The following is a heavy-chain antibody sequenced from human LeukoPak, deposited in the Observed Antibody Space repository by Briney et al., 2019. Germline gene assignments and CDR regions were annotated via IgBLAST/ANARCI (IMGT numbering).Heavy chain of an antibody. CDR1: GFTFSSYG. J-gene: IGHJ4*02. Sequence: PGGSLRLSCAASGFTFSSYGMHWVRQAPGKGLEWVAVISYDGSNKYYTDSVKGRFTISRDNSKNTLYLQMNSLRAEDTAVYYCARLDSGSYGFDYWGQGTLVTVSS. D-gene: IGHD1-26*01. CDR3: ARLDSGSYGFDY. V-gene: IGHV3-30*03. CDR2: ISYDGSNK.